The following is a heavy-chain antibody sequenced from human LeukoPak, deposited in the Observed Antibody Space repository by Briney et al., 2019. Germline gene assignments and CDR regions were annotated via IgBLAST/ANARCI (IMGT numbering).Heavy chain of an antibody. J-gene: IGHJ4*02. Sequence: GGSLRLSCAASGFTFSSYAMSWVRQAPGKGLEWVSSISGSSSYIYYADSVKGRFTISRDNAKNSLYLQMNSLRAEDTAVYYCARNASGPGYSSGWPHWGQGTLVTVSS. D-gene: IGHD6-19*01. CDR1: GFTFSSYA. CDR2: ISGSSSYI. V-gene: IGHV3-21*01. CDR3: ARNASGPGYSSGWPH.